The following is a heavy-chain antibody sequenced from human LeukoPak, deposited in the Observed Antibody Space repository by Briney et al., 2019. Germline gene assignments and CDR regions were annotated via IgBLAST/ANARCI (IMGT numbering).Heavy chain of an antibody. CDR1: GGSISSSSYY. D-gene: IGHD5-18*01. Sequence: PSETLSLTCTVSGGSISSSSYYWNWIRQPAGKGLEWIGRIYTSGSTNYNPSLKSRVTILVDTSKNQFSLKLSSVTAADTAVYYCARDGPGSYGRKGGYYFDYWGQGTLVTVSS. V-gene: IGHV4-61*02. CDR3: ARDGPGSYGRKGGYYFDY. J-gene: IGHJ4*02. CDR2: IYTSGST.